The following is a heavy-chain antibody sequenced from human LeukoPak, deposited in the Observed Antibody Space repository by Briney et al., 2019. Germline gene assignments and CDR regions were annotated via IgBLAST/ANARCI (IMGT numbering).Heavy chain of an antibody. D-gene: IGHD3-10*01. CDR2: IKQDGSEK. J-gene: IGHJ6*03. V-gene: IGHV3-7*01. CDR3: ARESMVRGVIPPYYYYYMDV. Sequence: PGGSLRLSCAASGFTFRSYWMSWVRQAPGRGLEWVANIKQDGSEKYYVDSVKGRFTISRDNAKNSLYLQMNSLRAEDTAVYYCARESMVRGVIPPYYYYYMDVWGKGTTVTVSS. CDR1: GFTFRSYW.